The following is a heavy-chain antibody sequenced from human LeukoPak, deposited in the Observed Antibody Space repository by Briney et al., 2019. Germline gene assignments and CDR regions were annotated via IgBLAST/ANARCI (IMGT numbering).Heavy chain of an antibody. J-gene: IGHJ4*02. CDR2: INHSGST. Sequence: PSETLSLTCAVYGGSFSGYYWSWIRRPPGKGLEWIGEINHSGSTNYNPSLKSRVTISVDTSKNQFSLKLSSVTAADTAVYYCARAGPHYYDSSGYYYGYWGQGTLVTVSS. V-gene: IGHV4-34*01. CDR3: ARAGPHYYDSSGYYYGY. D-gene: IGHD3-22*01. CDR1: GGSFSGYY.